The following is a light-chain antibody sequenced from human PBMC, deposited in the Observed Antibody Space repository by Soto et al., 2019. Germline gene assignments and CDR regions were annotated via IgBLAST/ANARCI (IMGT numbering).Light chain of an antibody. V-gene: IGLV2-11*01. J-gene: IGLJ1*01. CDR2: DVS. CDR3: CSYAGSYTYV. Sequence: QSTLTQPRSVSGSPGQSVTISCTGTSSDVGGYNYASWYQQHPGKAPKLMIYDVSKRPSGVPDRFSGSKSGNTASLTISGLQAEDEADYYCCSYAGSYTYVFGTG. CDR1: SSDVGGYNY.